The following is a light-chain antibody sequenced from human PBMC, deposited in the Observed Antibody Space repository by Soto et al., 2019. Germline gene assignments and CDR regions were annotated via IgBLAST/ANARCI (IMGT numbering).Light chain of an antibody. J-gene: IGKJ2*01. Sequence: DIQMTQPSTLSASVGDRVTLHCRASQSISTYLAWYQQKPGKAPKVLIYHASNLESGGPSRFSGGGSGTEFTLTISSLQPDDFATYYCQQYYMYSYTFGQGTKLDIK. CDR3: QQYYMYSYT. CDR1: QSISTY. V-gene: IGKV1-5*01. CDR2: HAS.